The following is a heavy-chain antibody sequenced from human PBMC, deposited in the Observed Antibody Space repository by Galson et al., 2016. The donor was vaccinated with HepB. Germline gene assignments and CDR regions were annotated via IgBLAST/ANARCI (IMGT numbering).Heavy chain of an antibody. CDR2: TNYGGTT. CDR3: ARNRGNSWYVYWYFDY. V-gene: IGHV4-34*01. Sequence: SETLSLTCAVYGGTFSGYYWNWIRQSPGKGLEWIGETNYGGTTNYNPSLKSRVIISVDTSKNQFSLKLNAVTAADTAVYYCARNRGNSWYVYWYFDYWGRGTPVTVSS. J-gene: IGHJ2*01. CDR1: GGTFSGYY. D-gene: IGHD6-13*01.